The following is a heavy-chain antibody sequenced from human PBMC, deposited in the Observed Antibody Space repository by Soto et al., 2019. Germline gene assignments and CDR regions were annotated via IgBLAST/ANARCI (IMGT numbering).Heavy chain of an antibody. Sequence: VASVKVSCKASGYTFTGYYMHWVRQAPGQGLEWMGWINPNSGGTNYAQKFQGWVTMTRDTSISTAYMELSRLRSDDTAVYYCARGDTAMDLDCSGGSCYSRLSAFDIWGQGTMVTVSS. D-gene: IGHD2-15*01. CDR2: INPNSGGT. CDR1: GYTFTGYY. J-gene: IGHJ3*02. CDR3: ARGDTAMDLDCSGGSCYSRLSAFDI. V-gene: IGHV1-2*04.